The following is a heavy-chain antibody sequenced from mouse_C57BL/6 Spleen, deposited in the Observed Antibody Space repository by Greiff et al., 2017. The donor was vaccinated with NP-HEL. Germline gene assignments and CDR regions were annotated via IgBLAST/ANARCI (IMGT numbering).Heavy chain of an antibody. V-gene: IGHV1-69*01. CDR1: GYTFTSYW. CDR2: IDPSDSYT. CDR3: ASFDGYYNY. Sequence: VQLQQPGAELVMPGASVKLSCKASGYTFTSYWMHWVKQRPGQGLEWIGEIDPSDSYTNYNQKFEGKSTLTVDKSSSTAYMQLSSLTSEDSAVYYCASFDGYYNYWGQGTTLTVSS. J-gene: IGHJ2*01. D-gene: IGHD2-3*01.